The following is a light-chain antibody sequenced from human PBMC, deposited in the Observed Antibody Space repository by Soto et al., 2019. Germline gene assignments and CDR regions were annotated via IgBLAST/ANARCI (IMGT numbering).Light chain of an antibody. J-gene: IGKJ1*01. Sequence: DIVMTQSPLSLPVTPGEPASISCRSSQSLLHSNGYNYLDWYLXKPGQSTQLXIYLGSNRASGVPDRFSGSRSGTAGTLTISRLEPEDFAVYYGQQYGRSLWTFGQGTKVDIK. CDR3: QQYGRSLWT. CDR2: LGS. CDR1: QSLLHSNGYNY. V-gene: IGKV2-28*01.